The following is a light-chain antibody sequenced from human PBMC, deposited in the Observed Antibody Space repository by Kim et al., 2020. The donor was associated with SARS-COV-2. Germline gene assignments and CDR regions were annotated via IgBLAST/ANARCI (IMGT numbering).Light chain of an antibody. CDR3: AAWDDSLSGPV. CDR2: RNS. J-gene: IGLJ2*01. CDR1: GPYIGIIC. Sequence: GQRVTMSYSGSGPYIGIICVYWSQPLPGAAPELLIYRNSQRPSGVPDRFSGSKSGTSASLAISGLRSEDEADYCCAAWDDSLSGPVFGGGTQLTVL. V-gene: IGLV1-47*01.